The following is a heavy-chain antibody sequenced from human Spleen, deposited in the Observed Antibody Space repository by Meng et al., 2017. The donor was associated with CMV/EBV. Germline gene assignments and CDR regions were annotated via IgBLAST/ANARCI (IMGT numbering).Heavy chain of an antibody. V-gene: IGHV3-7*01. CDR2: IKEDGGET. CDR1: GFAFSSYW. J-gene: IGHJ4*02. D-gene: IGHD4-23*01. Sequence: GGSLRLSCAASGFAFSSYWMSWVRQTPGERLEWVANIKEDGGETYYVDSVKGRFTISRDNAKNSLFLQMSNLRAEDTAVYYCARGAGPTVVTPIDYWGQGTLVTVSS. CDR3: ARGAGPTVVTPIDY.